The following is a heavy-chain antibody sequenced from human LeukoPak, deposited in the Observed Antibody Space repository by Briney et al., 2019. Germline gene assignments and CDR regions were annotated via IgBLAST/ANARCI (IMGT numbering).Heavy chain of an antibody. CDR1: GFTFSNYW. CDR3: ARDSRELLDY. CDR2: INSDGSST. D-gene: IGHD1-26*01. V-gene: IGHV3-74*01. J-gene: IGHJ4*02. Sequence: GGSLRLSCAASGFTFSNYWMSWVRQAPGKGLEWVSRINSDGSSTSYADSVKGRFTISRDNAKNTLYLQMNSLRAEDTAVYYCARDSRELLDYWGQGTLVTVSS.